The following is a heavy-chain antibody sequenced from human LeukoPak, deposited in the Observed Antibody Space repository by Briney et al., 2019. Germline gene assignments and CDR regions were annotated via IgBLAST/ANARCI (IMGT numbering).Heavy chain of an antibody. J-gene: IGHJ6*03. CDR1: GFTFSSYA. V-gene: IGHV3-23*01. D-gene: IGHD2-2*01. CDR2: ISGSGDST. Sequence: PGGSLRLSCAASGFTFSSYAMSWVRQAPGKGLEWVSGISGSGDSTFYADSVKGRFTISRDNSKNTLYLQMNSLRAEDTAVYYCAKRLVPAAKSSSYYYYYMDVWGKGTTVTVSS. CDR3: AKRLVPAAKSSSYYYYYMDV.